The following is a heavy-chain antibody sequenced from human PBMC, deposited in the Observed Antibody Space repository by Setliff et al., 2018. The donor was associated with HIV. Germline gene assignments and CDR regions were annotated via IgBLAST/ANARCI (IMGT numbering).Heavy chain of an antibody. CDR1: GYTFTSYA. J-gene: IGHJ4*02. CDR2: INAGNGNT. Sequence: GASVKVSCKASGYTFTSYAIHWVRQAPGQRLEWMGWINAGNGNTKYSQKFQGRVTSTRDTSASTVYMELSSLRSEDTAVYYCARDLADDSSGGGFGYFDYWGRGTLVTV. CDR3: ARDLADDSSGGGFGYFDY. D-gene: IGHD3-22*01. V-gene: IGHV1-3*01.